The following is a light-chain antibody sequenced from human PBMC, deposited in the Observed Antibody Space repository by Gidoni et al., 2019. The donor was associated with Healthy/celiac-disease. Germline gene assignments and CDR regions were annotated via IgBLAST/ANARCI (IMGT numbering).Light chain of an antibody. CDR3: QQYNSYPYT. J-gene: IGKJ2*01. CDR1: QSISSW. CDR2: DAS. V-gene: IGKV1-5*01. Sequence: DIQMTQSPSTLSASVGDRVTITCRASQSISSWLAWYQQKPGKAPKLLIYDASSLESGVPSRFSGSGSGTEFTLTISNLQPDDFATYYCQQYNSYPYTFXQXTKLEIK.